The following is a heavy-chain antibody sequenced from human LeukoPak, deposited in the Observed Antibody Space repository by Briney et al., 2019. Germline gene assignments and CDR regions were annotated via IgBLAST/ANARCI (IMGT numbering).Heavy chain of an antibody. CDR2: IYYSGST. CDR3: ARHLWQQLAFFDY. V-gene: IGHV4-39*01. CDR1: GGSISSSSYY. Sequence: NPSETPSLTCTVSGGSISSSSYYWGWIRQPPGKGLEWIGSIYYSGSTYYNPSLKSRVTISVDTSKNQFSLKLSSVTAADTAVYYCARHLWQQLAFFDYWGQGTLVTVSS. D-gene: IGHD6-13*01. J-gene: IGHJ4*02.